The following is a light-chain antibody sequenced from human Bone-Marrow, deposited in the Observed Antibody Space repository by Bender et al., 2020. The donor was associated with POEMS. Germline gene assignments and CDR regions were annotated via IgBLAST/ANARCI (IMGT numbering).Light chain of an antibody. J-gene: IGLJ3*02. V-gene: IGLV1-40*01. CDR2: NNE. CDR1: SSNMGAGYG. CDR3: QSYDISLSGWV. Sequence: QSVLTQPPSVSRAPGQTVTISCTGTSSNMGAGYGVNWYQQLPGTAPKLLIYNNENRPSGVPDRISGSNSGTSASLAITGLQAGDEADYYCQSYDISLSGWVFGGGTKLTAL.